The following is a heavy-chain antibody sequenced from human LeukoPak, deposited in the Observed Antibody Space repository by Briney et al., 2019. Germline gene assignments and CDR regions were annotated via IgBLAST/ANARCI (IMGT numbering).Heavy chain of an antibody. J-gene: IGHJ5*02. V-gene: IGHV4-61*10. D-gene: IGHD6-13*01. CDR2: INHSGST. CDR1: GGSISSGSYF. Sequence: SETLSLTCTVSGGSISSGSYFWSWIRQPAGKGLEWIGEINHSGSTNYNPSLKSRVTISVDTSKNQFSLKLSSVTAADTAVYYCARGPLYSSSWYYPWGQGTLVTVSS. CDR3: ARGPLYSSSWYYP.